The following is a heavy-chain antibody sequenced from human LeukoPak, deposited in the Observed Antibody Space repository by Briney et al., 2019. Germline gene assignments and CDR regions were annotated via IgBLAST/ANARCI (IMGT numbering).Heavy chain of an antibody. V-gene: IGHV3-21*01. J-gene: IGHJ4*02. CDR1: GFTFSSYS. Sequence: GGSLRLSCAASGFTFSSYSMSWVRQAPGKGLEWVSSISSSSSYIYYADSVKGRFTISRDNAKNSLYLQMNSLRAEDTAVYYCARDLVDTAMVPFDYWGQGTLVTVSS. D-gene: IGHD5-18*01. CDR2: ISSSSSYI. CDR3: ARDLVDTAMVPFDY.